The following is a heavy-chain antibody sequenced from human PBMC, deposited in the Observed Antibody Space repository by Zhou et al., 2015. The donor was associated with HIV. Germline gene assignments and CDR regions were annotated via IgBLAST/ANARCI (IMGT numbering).Heavy chain of an antibody. CDR2: ISAYNGNT. J-gene: IGHJ4*02. Sequence: QVQLVQSGPEVKKPGASVKVSCKASGYTISTYGFTWVRQAPGQGLEWMGWISAYNGNTDYAQKLQGRVTITTDTSTNTAYMELRSLRSDDTAIYYCARLTGAIAVSDYWGQGTLVTVSS. CDR3: ARLTGAIAVSDY. CDR1: GYTISTYG. V-gene: IGHV1-18*01. D-gene: IGHD6-19*01.